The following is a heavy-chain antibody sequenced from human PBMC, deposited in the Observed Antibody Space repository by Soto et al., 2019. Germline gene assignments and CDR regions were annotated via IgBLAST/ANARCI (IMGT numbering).Heavy chain of an antibody. J-gene: IGHJ4*01. CDR3: ERHHESRRGPTYGSAY. Sequence: QVQLVESGGGVVQPGRSLRLSCAASGLTFTNYNMHWVRQAPGKGLEWVAVISYDGSITKYADSVMGRFTIFRDNSKNTLFLQVNGLRVEDTAMYYCERHHESRRGPTYGSAYWGQGILVTVSS. CDR2: ISYDGSIT. V-gene: IGHV3-30*04. CDR1: GLTFTNYN. D-gene: IGHD3-10*01.